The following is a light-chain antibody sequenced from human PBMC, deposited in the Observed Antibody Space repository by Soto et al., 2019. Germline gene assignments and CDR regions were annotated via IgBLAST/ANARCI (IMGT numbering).Light chain of an antibody. V-gene: IGKV3-15*01. CDR2: DSS. J-gene: IGKJ5*01. CDR3: QQYDNWPPIS. Sequence: EIVMTQSPATLSVSPGERATLSCRASQSISRGVAWYQQEPGQAPTLLIHDSSTMATGIPARFSGSGSGTEFTLTLSSLQSEDFAVYYCQQYDNWPPISFGQGTRLEIK. CDR1: QSISRG.